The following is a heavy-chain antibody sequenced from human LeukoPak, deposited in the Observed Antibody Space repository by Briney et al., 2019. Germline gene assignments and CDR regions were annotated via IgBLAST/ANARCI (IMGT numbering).Heavy chain of an antibody. Sequence: GGSLRLSCAASGFTFSSYEMNWVRQAPGKGLEWVSYISSSGSTIYYAGSVKGRFTISRDNSKNTLYLQMNSLRADDTAVYYCAKGYHVTAIDYWGQGTLVTVSS. CDR1: GFTFSSYE. V-gene: IGHV3-48*03. CDR2: ISSSGSTI. CDR3: AKGYHVTAIDY. D-gene: IGHD2-21*02. J-gene: IGHJ4*02.